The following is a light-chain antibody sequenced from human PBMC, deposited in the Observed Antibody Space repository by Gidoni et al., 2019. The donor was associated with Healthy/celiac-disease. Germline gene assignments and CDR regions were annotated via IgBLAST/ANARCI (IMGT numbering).Light chain of an antibody. V-gene: IGKV3-15*01. CDR2: GAS. CDR1: QSISSN. CDR3: QQYINWPPYT. J-gene: IGKJ2*01. Sequence: EIVLPQSPATLSVSPGERATLSCRASQSISSNLAWYQQKPGQAPRLLIYGASTRATGIPARCSGSGSGTEFTLTISSLQSEDFAVYYCQQYINWPPYTFXXXTKLEIK.